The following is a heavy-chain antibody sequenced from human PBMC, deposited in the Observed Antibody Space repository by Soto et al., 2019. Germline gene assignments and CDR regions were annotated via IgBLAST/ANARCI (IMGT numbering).Heavy chain of an antibody. CDR3: ATEKYYYDTGGYYY. D-gene: IGHD3-22*01. Sequence: GGSLRLSCAASGFTFSTYSMNWVRQAPGKGLEWVSSISSSSSYIYYADSVKGRFTISRDNAKNSLYLQMNSLRAEDTAVYYCATEKYYYDTGGYYYWGQGTLVTVSS. CDR1: GFTFSTYS. J-gene: IGHJ4*02. V-gene: IGHV3-21*04. CDR2: ISSSSSYI.